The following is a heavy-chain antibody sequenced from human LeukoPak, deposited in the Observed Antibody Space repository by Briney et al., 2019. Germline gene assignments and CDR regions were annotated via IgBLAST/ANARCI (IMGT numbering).Heavy chain of an antibody. CDR2: INHSGST. CDR1: GGSITSGDYY. D-gene: IGHD3-22*01. J-gene: IGHJ3*02. Sequence: PSQTLSLTCTVSGGSITSGDYYWSWIRQPPGKGLEWIGEINHSGSTNYNPSLKSRVTISVDTSKNQFSLKLSSVTAADTAVYYCAGLGYDSSGYYSDDAFDIWGQGTMVTVSS. CDR3: AGLGYDSSGYYSDDAFDI. V-gene: IGHV4-30-4*01.